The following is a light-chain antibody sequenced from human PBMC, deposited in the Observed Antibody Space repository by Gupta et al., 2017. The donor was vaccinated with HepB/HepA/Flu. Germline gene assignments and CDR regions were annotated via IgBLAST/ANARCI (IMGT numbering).Light chain of an antibody. CDR3: SSYTYSNTISYI. CDR1: NRDVGGHNY. V-gene: IGLV2-14*03. CDR2: DVN. J-gene: IGLJ1*01. Sequence: GSLGQSITISCTGTNRDVGGHNYVSWYQHHPGQVPKLIIYDVNDRPSGISNRFSGSKSGNTASLTISGLQAEDEADYYCSSYTYSNTISYIFGTGTKVAVL.